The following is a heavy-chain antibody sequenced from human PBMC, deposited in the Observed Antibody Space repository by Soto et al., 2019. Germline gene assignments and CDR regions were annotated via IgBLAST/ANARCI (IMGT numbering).Heavy chain of an antibody. V-gene: IGHV4-30-4*01. J-gene: IGHJ5*02. CDR1: GGSISSGDYY. CDR3: ARKRPEGAGPAP. CDR2: IYYSGST. Sequence: SETLSLTCTVSGGSISSGDYYWSWIRQPPGKGLEWIGYIYYSGSTYYNPSLKSRVTISVDTSKNQFSLKLSSVTAADTAVYSWARKRPEGAGPAPGGKGTWVPVS.